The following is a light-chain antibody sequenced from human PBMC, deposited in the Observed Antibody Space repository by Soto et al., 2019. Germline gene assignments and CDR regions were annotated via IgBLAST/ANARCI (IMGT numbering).Light chain of an antibody. CDR1: VSDVGGYDS. Sequence: QSALTQPASVSGSPGQSITISCTGTVSDVGGYDSVSWYQQHPGRAPKLIIYGVNNRPSGVSNRFSASKSADTASLTISGLQAEYEANYYCCSYTTSTKYVFGTGSKVTVL. CDR3: CSYTTSTKYV. CDR2: GVN. V-gene: IGLV2-14*03. J-gene: IGLJ1*01.